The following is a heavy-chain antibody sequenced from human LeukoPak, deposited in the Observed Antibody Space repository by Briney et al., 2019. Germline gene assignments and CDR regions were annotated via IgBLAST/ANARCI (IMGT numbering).Heavy chain of an antibody. CDR2: INPNSGGT. D-gene: IGHD1-26*01. J-gene: IGHJ4*02. CDR3: ARVYLSSGATTYLYFDY. CDR1: GYTFTGYY. Sequence: GSVRVSCKASGYTFTGYYMHWVRQAPGQGLEWMGWINPNSGGTNYAQKFQGRVTMTRDTSISTAYMELSRLRSDDTAVYYCARVYLSSGATTYLYFDYWGQGTLVTVSS. V-gene: IGHV1-2*02.